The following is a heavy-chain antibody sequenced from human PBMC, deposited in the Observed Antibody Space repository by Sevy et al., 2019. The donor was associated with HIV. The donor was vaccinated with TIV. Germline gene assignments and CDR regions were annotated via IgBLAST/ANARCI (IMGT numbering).Heavy chain of an antibody. CDR3: TRAGEDIVVVVAATPGSGFDP. Sequence: ASVKVSCKASGYTFTSYAMHWVRQAPGQRLEWMGWINAGNGNTKYSQKFQGRVTITRDTSASTAYMELSSLRSEDTAVYYGTRAGEDIVVVVAATPGSGFDPWGQGTLVTVSS. CDR1: GYTFTSYA. CDR2: INAGNGNT. J-gene: IGHJ5*02. V-gene: IGHV1-3*01. D-gene: IGHD2-15*01.